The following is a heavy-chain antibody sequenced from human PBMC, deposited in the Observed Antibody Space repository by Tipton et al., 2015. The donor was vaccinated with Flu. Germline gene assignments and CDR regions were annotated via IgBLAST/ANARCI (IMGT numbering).Heavy chain of an antibody. CDR1: GDSIGSGYY. J-gene: IGHJ4*02. CDR3: ARLPLPLSYFDY. CDR2: IYHTGNT. Sequence: LRLSCSVSGDSIGSGYYWGWIRQPPGKGLEWIGNIYHTGNTYYNPSLRSRVTISVDTSNNQFSLKLSPVTAADTAVYYCARLPLPLSYFDYWGQGTLVTVSS. V-gene: IGHV4-38-2*01.